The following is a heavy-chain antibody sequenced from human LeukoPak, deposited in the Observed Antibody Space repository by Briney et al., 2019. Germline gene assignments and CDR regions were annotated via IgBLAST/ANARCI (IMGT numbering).Heavy chain of an antibody. CDR2: IIPIFGTA. J-gene: IGHJ4*02. Sequence: GASVKVSCKASGGTFSSYAISWVRQAPGQGLEWMGGIIPIFGTANYAQKFQGRVTITADESTSTAYMELSSLRSEDTAVYYCARSPTYYYDSSGYSKYYFDYWGQGTLVTVSS. D-gene: IGHD3-22*01. CDR3: ARSPTYYYDSSGYSKYYFDY. CDR1: GGTFSSYA. V-gene: IGHV1-69*13.